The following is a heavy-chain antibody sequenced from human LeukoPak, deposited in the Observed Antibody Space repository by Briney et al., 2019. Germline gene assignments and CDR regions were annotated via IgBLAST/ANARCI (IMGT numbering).Heavy chain of an antibody. V-gene: IGHV1-46*01. CDR3: ARGGYCTNGVCCSSYYYYYMDV. CDR1: GYTFTSYY. J-gene: IGHJ6*03. Sequence: ASVKVSCKASGYTFTSYYMHWVRQAPGQGLEWMGIINPSGGSTSYAQKFQGRVTMTRDMSTSTVYMELSSLRSEDTAVYYCARGGYCTNGVCCSSYYYYYMDVWGKGTTVTVSS. CDR2: INPSGGST. D-gene: IGHD2-8*01.